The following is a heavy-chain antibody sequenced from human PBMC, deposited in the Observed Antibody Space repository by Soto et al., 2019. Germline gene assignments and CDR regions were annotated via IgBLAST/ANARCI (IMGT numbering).Heavy chain of an antibody. CDR1: GGSISSSSYY. Sequence: LSLTCTVSGGSISSSSYYWGWSRQPPGKVLEWIGSIYYSGSTYYNPSLKSRVTISVDTSKNQFSLKLSSVTAADTAVYYCARLEQLVAFYYYGMDVWGQGTTVTVSS. CDR2: IYYSGST. D-gene: IGHD6-6*01. CDR3: ARLEQLVAFYYYGMDV. J-gene: IGHJ6*02. V-gene: IGHV4-39*01.